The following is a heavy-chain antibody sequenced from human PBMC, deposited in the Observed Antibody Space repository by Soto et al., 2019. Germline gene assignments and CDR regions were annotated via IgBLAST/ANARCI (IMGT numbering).Heavy chain of an antibody. CDR3: ARSSSAHDFWSGYLGYYGMDV. CDR1: GFTFSSYA. V-gene: IGHV3-30-3*01. CDR2: ISYDGSNK. J-gene: IGHJ6*02. Sequence: GSLRLSCAASGFTFSSYAMHWVRQAPGKGLEWVAVISYDGSNKYYADSVKGRFTISRDNSKNTLYLQMNSLRAEDTAVYYCARSSSAHDFWSGYLGYYGMDVWGQGTTVTVSS. D-gene: IGHD3-3*01.